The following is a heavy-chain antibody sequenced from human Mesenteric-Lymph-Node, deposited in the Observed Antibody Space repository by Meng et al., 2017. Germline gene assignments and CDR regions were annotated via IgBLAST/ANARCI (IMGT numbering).Heavy chain of an antibody. CDR2: IYHSGGT. J-gene: IGHJ4*02. V-gene: IGHV4-4*02. CDR3: ARDPYATGWAG. D-gene: IGHD6-19*01. CDR1: GGSISISTW. Sequence: PLQESGPGLVKPSGTLSLTCAVVGGSISISTWWSWVRQPPGKGLEWIGEIYHSGGTNYNPSLRGRVTISLDKSKNQFSLTLRSVTAADTAVYYCARDPYATGWAGWGQGTLVTVSS.